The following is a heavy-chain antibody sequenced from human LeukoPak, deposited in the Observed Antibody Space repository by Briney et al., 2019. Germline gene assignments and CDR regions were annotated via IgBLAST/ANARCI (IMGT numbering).Heavy chain of an antibody. CDR1: GFTFSSYE. D-gene: IGHD6-13*01. V-gene: IGHV3-48*03. CDR3: ERDRVAARWCDP. J-gene: IGHJ5*02. Sequence: GGSLRLSCAASGFTFSSYEMNWVRQAPGKGLEWVSYISISGSTINYAHSVKGRFTISRDNAKNSLYLQKNSLRAEDTAVYYCERDRVAARWCDPWGQGPLVTVP. CDR2: ISISGSTI.